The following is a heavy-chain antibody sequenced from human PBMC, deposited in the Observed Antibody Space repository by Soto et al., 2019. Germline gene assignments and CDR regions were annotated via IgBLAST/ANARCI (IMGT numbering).Heavy chain of an antibody. CDR3: ARVPTTVVTPVNWFDP. CDR2: IYYSGST. Sequence: SETLSLTCTVSGGSISSYYWSWIRQPPGKGLEWIGYIYYSGSTNYNPSLKSRVTISVDTSKNQFSLKLSSVTAADTAVYYCARVPTTVVTPVNWFDPWGQGTLVTVSS. CDR1: GGSISSYY. J-gene: IGHJ5*02. V-gene: IGHV4-59*01. D-gene: IGHD4-17*01.